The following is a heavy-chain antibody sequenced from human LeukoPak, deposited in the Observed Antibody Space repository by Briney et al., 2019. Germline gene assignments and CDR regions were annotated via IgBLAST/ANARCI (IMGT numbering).Heavy chain of an antibody. Sequence: GGSLRLSCAASGVTLSIFAMSWVSQPPGEGLEWVSSISGRGTSTYYADSVKRRFTISRDNSKNTLYLQMNSLRTDDTDVYYCAKYLVGTRRDYFDYWGQGTLVTVSS. CDR1: GVTLSIFA. CDR3: AKYLVGTRRDYFDY. V-gene: IGHV3-23*01. D-gene: IGHD1-26*01. J-gene: IGHJ4*02. CDR2: ISGRGTST.